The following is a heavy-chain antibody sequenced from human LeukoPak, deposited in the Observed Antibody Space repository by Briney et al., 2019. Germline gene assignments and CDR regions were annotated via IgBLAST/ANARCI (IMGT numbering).Heavy chain of an antibody. V-gene: IGHV3-30*04. CDR2: ISYDGSNK. CDR1: GFTFSSYA. CDR3: ARDPMRYDSSGYYPLGYYFDY. J-gene: IGHJ4*02. Sequence: GGSLRLSCAASGFTFSSYAMHWVRQAPGKGLEWVAVISYDGSNKYYADSVKGRFTISRDNSTNTLYLQMNSLRAEDTAVYYCARDPMRYDSSGYYPLGYYFDYWGQGTLVTVSS. D-gene: IGHD3-22*01.